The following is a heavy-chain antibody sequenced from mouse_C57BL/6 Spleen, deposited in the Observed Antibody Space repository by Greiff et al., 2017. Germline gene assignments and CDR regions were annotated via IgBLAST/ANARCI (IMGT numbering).Heavy chain of an antibody. D-gene: IGHD2-4*01. V-gene: IGHV1-64*01. CDR3: AGGIYYDNGGAY. Sequence: VQLQQPGAELVKPGASVKLSCKASGYTFTSYWMHWVKQRPGQGLEWIGMIHPNSGGTNYNEKFKSKATLTVDKSSSTAYMPLSSLTSEDSAVYYCAGGIYYDNGGAYWGQGALVTVAA. CDR2: IHPNSGGT. J-gene: IGHJ3*01. CDR1: GYTFTSYW.